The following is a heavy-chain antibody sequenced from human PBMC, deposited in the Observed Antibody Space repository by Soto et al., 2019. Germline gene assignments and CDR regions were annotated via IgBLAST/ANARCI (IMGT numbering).Heavy chain of an antibody. CDR1: GGSISSSSYY. D-gene: IGHD1-1*01. CDR2: INHSGST. J-gene: IGHJ4*02. CDR3: ARDKITGLFDY. Sequence: PSETLSLTCTVSGGSISSSSYYWTWIRQLPGTGLEWIGEINHSGSTNYNPSLKSRVTISVDTSKNQFSLKLTSVTAADTAVYYCARDKITGLFDYWGQGTLVNVS. V-gene: IGHV4-39*07.